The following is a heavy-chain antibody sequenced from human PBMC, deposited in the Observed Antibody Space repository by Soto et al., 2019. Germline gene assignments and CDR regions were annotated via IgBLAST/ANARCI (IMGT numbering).Heavy chain of an antibody. CDR1: GGYFSVYY. CDR2: IDQSGST. V-gene: IGHV4-34*01. CDR3: ARNDYGDYRPVY. Sequence: PSETLSLTCAVPGGYFSVYYWTWIRQSPGKGLEWIGEIDQSGSTNSNPSLKSRVTISVDASKKQFFLKLKSVTAADTAVYYCARNDYGDYRPVYWGQGTLVTVSS. D-gene: IGHD4-17*01. J-gene: IGHJ4*02.